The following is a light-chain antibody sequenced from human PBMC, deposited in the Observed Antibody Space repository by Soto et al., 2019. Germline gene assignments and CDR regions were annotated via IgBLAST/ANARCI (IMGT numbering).Light chain of an antibody. CDR3: QQYNSYWT. V-gene: IGKV1-39*01. Sequence: DIQMTQSPSSLSASVGDRVTIACRASQSISSYLNWYQQKPGKAPNLLIYGASSLQGGVPSRFSGSGSGTDFTLTISSLQPEDFATYYCQQYNSYWTFGQGTKVDIK. CDR2: GAS. CDR1: QSISSY. J-gene: IGKJ1*01.